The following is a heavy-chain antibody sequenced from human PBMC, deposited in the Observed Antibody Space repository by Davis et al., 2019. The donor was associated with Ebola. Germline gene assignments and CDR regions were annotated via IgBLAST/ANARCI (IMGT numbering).Heavy chain of an antibody. J-gene: IGHJ4*02. CDR3: ARGRDIWSVPEY. D-gene: IGHD3-3*01. Sequence: ASVKVSCKASGYIFTGYYIHWVRQAPGQGLEWMGCINPNSGAANYAQKFRGWVNMTRDTSINTAYMEVTSLKSDGTAVYYCARGRDIWSVPEYWGQGTLVTVSS. V-gene: IGHV1-2*04. CDR1: GYIFTGYY. CDR2: INPNSGAA.